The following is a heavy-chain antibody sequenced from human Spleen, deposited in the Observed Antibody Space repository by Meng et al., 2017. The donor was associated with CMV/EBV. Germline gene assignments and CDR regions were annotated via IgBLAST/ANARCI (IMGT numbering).Heavy chain of an antibody. J-gene: IGHJ3*02. V-gene: IGHV3-53*01. CDR3: AKSKGQRDAFDI. CDR2: IYSGVTT. D-gene: IGHD6-25*01. Sequence: GGSLRLSCAASGFTVSSNYVSWVRQAPGKGLEWVSLIYSGVTTYYADSVKGRFTISRDSSKNALYLQMNSLRVEDTAIYYCAKSKGQRDAFDIWGQGTMVTVSS. CDR1: GFTVSSNY.